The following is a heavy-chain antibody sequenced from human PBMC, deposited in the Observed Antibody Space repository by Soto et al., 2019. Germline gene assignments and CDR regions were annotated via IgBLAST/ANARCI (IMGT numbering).Heavy chain of an antibody. CDR3: AKDIGVLTGYYENTFDY. Sequence: EVQLVESGGGLVQPGRSLRLSCAASGFTFDDYAMHWVRQAPGKGLEWVSGISWNSGSIGYADSVKGRFTISRDNAKNSLYLQMNSLRAEDTALSYCAKDIGVLTGYYENTFDYWGQGTLVTVSS. CDR2: ISWNSGSI. CDR1: GFTFDDYA. V-gene: IGHV3-9*01. D-gene: IGHD3-9*01. J-gene: IGHJ4*02.